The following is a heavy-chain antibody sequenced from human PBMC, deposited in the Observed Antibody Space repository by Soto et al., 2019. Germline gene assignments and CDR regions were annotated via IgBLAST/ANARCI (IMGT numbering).Heavy chain of an antibody. J-gene: IGHJ6*02. D-gene: IGHD6-13*01. V-gene: IGHV5-10-1*01. CDR1: GYSFTSYW. Sequence: GESLKISCKGSGYSFTSYWISWVRQMPGKVLEWMGSIVLSDSFTNYSPSFQGHVTISADKSISTAYLQWSSLKASDTAMYYCARTSAAGKYYYGMDVWGQGTTVTVSS. CDR3: ARTSAAGKYYYGMDV. CDR2: IVLSDSFT.